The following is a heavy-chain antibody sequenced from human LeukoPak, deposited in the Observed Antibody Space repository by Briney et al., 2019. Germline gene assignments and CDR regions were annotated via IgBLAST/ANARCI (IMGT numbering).Heavy chain of an antibody. V-gene: IGHV3-33*01. J-gene: IGHJ4*02. Sequence: GGSLRLSCAASGFTFSSYGMHWVRQAPGKGLEWVAVIWYDGSTKYYADSVKGRFTFSRENSKNTLHLHRNSLSAEDTPVYYCARDRFGPLDYWGQGTLVTVSS. D-gene: IGHD3-10*01. CDR1: GFTFSSYG. CDR2: IWYDGSTK. CDR3: ARDRFGPLDY.